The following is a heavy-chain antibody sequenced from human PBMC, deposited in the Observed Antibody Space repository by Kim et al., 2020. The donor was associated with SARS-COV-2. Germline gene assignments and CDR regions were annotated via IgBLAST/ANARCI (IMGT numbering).Heavy chain of an antibody. CDR3: ARGRSVPIGDIVATSYPQEFDY. Sequence: SETLSLTCAVYGGSFSGYYWSWIRQPPGKGLEWIGEINHSGSTNYNPSLKSRVTISVDTSKNQFSLKLSSVTAADTAVYYCARGRSVPIGDIVATSYPQEFDYWGQGTLVTFSS. CDR1: GGSFSGYY. J-gene: IGHJ4*02. V-gene: IGHV4-34*01. D-gene: IGHD5-12*01. CDR2: INHSGST.